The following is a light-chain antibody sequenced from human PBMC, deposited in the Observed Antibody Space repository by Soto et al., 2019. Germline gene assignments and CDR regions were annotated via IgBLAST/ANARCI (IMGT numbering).Light chain of an antibody. CDR1: QNIKSN. Sequence: DIVMTQSPATLSVSPGERTTLSCRASQNIKSNLAWYQQKPGQAPRLLIYGPSSRATGIPSRFSGSGSGTEFTLTITSLQSEDFAVYYCQQYNNWPLTFGGGNKVEIK. CDR2: GPS. J-gene: IGKJ4*01. CDR3: QQYNNWPLT. V-gene: IGKV3-15*01.